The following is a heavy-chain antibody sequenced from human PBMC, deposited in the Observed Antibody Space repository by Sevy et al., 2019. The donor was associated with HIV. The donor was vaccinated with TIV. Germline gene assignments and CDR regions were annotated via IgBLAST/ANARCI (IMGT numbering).Heavy chain of an antibody. Sequence: GESLKISCKGSGYSFTSYWIGWVRQMPGKGLEWMGIIYPGDSDTTYSPSFQGQVTISADKSISTAYLQWSSLKASDTAMYYCARIVDDSSGFDAFDIWGQGTMVTVSS. J-gene: IGHJ3*02. CDR3: ARIVDDSSGFDAFDI. CDR1: GYSFTSYW. D-gene: IGHD3-22*01. V-gene: IGHV5-51*01. CDR2: IYPGDSDT.